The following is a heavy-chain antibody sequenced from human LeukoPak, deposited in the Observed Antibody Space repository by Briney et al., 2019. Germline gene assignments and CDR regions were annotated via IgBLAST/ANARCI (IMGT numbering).Heavy chain of an antibody. CDR2: ISSSSSYI. V-gene: IGHV3-21*01. CDR1: GFTFSSYS. J-gene: IGHJ4*02. CDR3: ARDRQWLVDFDN. D-gene: IGHD6-19*01. Sequence: GGSLRLSCAASGFTFSSYSMNWVRQAPGKGLEWVSSISSSSSYIYYADSVKGRFTISRDNAKNSLYLQMNSLRAEDTAVYYCARDRQWLVDFDNWGQGTLVTVSS.